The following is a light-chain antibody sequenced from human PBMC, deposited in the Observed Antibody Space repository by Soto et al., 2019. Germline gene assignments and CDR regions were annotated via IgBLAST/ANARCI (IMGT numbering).Light chain of an antibody. CDR2: DVS. J-gene: IGKJ3*01. V-gene: IGKV3-11*01. CDR3: QQRRKWPPLFT. Sequence: EIVLTQSPAILSLSPGDRAILSCRASQSVTNYLAWYQQKPGQAPRLLIYDVSNRATGVPARFSGSGSGTDFTLTISSLEPEDFAVSYCQQRRKWPPLFTFGPGTKVDI. CDR1: QSVTNY.